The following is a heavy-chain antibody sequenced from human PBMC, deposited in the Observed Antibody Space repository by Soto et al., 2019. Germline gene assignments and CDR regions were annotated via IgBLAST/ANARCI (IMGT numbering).Heavy chain of an antibody. D-gene: IGHD3-22*01. J-gene: IGHJ4*02. V-gene: IGHV4-59*01. CDR1: GGSISGYY. CDR2: MYNTGST. CDR3: ARDQANYYDSSGYNY. Sequence: SETLSLTCTVSGGSISGYYRSWIRQPPGKGLEWIGYMYNTGSTVYNPSFKSRVTISVDTSKNQFSLKLNSVTAADTAVYYCARDQANYYDSSGYNYWGQGTLVTVSS.